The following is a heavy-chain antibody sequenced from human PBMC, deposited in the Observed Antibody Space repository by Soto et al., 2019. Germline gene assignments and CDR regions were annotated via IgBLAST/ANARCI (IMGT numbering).Heavy chain of an antibody. Sequence: GGSLRLSCAASGCTFSSYWMHWVRQAPGKGLVWVSRIKSDGSGTSYADSVKGRLTISRDNAKNTLYLQMNSLRAEDTAVYYCAKLLGYCISTSCYGDYWGQGTLVTVSS. CDR3: AKLLGYCISTSCYGDY. J-gene: IGHJ4*02. D-gene: IGHD2-2*01. V-gene: IGHV3-74*01. CDR2: IKSDGSGT. CDR1: GCTFSSYW.